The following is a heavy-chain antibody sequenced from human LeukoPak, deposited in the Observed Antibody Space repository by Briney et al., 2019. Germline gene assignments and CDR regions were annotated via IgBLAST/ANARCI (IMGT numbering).Heavy chain of an antibody. J-gene: IGHJ4*02. CDR3: ARVPERTSGYSRLPFDY. D-gene: IGHD6-13*01. Sequence: GGSLRLSCAASGFTFSSYSMNWVHQAPGKGLEWVSSISSSSSYIYYADSVKGRFTISRDNAKNSLYLQMNSLRAEDTAVYYCARVPERTSGYSRLPFDYWGQGTLVTVSS. CDR2: ISSSSSYI. CDR1: GFTFSSYS. V-gene: IGHV3-21*01.